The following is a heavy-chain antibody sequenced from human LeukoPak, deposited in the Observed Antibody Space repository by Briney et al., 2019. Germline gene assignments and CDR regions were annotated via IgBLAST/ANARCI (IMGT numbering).Heavy chain of an antibody. CDR2: IYYSGST. V-gene: IGHV4-39*01. CDR1: GGSISSSSYY. Sequence: PSETLSLTCTVSGGSISSSSYYWGWIRQPPGKGLEWIGSIYYSGSTYYNPSLKSRVTISVDTSKNQFSLKLSSVTAADTAVYYYARQDGGNFESNYWGQGTLVTVSS. D-gene: IGHD4-23*01. J-gene: IGHJ4*02. CDR3: ARQDGGNFESNY.